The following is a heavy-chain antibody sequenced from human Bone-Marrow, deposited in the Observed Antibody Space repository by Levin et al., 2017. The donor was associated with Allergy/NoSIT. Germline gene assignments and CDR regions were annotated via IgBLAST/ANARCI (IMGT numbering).Heavy chain of an antibody. CDR1: GFSFSRYT. J-gene: IGHJ4*02. Sequence: NSGGSLRLSCAASGFSFSRYTMHWVRQAPGKGLQWVSSISSNSDNIYYADSLKGRFTVSRDNAKNSLYLEMRSLRADDTAVYYCARQPLLDYFDSSGYLDYWGQGSLVTVSS. CDR3: ARQPLLDYFDSSGYLDY. D-gene: IGHD3-22*01. CDR2: ISSNSDNI. V-gene: IGHV3-21*06.